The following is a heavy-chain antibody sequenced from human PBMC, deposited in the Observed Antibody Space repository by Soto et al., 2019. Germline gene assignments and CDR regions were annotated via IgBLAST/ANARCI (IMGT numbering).Heavy chain of an antibody. V-gene: IGHV1-3*04. CDR2: INTGNGNT. J-gene: IGHJ5*02. D-gene: IGHD5-12*01. Sequence: QVQLVQSGAEVKKPGASVKVSCKASGITSTTYAIHWVRQAPGQGLEWMGWINTGNGNTRYSQRFLGRVSLTTDTSASTASMYLSSLTSEDTAVYYCARAISGYVTWGQGTLITVSS. CDR1: GITSTTYA. CDR3: ARAISGYVT.